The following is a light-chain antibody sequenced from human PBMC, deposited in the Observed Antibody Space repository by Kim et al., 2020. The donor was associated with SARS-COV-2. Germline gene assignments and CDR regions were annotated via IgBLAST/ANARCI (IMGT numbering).Light chain of an antibody. CDR3: QSYDSSLSGSYV. V-gene: IGLV1-40*01. Sequence: VSSAGNGSSTNRGAGNDVHWYQQLPGTAPKHLIYGNSNRPSGVPDGCAGSKSGTSASLAITGLQAEDEADYYCQSYDSSLSGSYVFGTGTKVTVL. CDR2: GNS. CDR1: STNRGAGND. J-gene: IGLJ1*01.